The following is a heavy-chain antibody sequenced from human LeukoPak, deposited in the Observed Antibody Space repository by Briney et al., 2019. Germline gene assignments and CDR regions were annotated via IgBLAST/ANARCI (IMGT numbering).Heavy chain of an antibody. CDR1: GASISGYH. Sequence: SETLSLTCTVSGASISGYHWSWIRQPPGKGLEWIGYFYYSGSTNYNPSLKSRVTISVDTSKNQFSLKLSSVTAADTAVYYCARDSASGYSSSWYYFDYWGQGTLVTVSS. J-gene: IGHJ4*02. V-gene: IGHV4-59*01. D-gene: IGHD6-13*01. CDR2: FYYSGST. CDR3: ARDSASGYSSSWYYFDY.